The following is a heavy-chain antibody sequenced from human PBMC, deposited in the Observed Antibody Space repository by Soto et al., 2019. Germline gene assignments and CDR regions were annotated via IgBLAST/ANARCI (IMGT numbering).Heavy chain of an antibody. D-gene: IGHD6-19*01. CDR3: ARGNSGAFDI. Sequence: QVQLVQSGAEVKKPGASVKVSCKASGYTFTTYSMHWVRQAPGQRLEWMGWMNPLNGDTKYSQRFQGRLTIIRDTPAITAYMELSSLRSEDTVIYYCARGNSGAFDIWGQGTMVTVSS. J-gene: IGHJ3*02. CDR1: GYTFTTYS. CDR2: MNPLNGDT. V-gene: IGHV1-3*01.